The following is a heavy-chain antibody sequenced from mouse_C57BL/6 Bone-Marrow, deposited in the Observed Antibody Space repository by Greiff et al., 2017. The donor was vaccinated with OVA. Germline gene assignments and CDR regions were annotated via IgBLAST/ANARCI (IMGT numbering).Heavy chain of an antibody. Sequence: DVKLQESGPGLVKPSQSLSLTCSVTGYSITSGYYWNWIRQFPGNKLEWMGYISYDGSNNYNPSLKNRISITRDTSKNQFFLKLNSVTTEDTATYYCAREYYYGSTGFYYAMDYWGQGTSVTVSS. CDR1: GYSITSGYY. V-gene: IGHV3-6*01. J-gene: IGHJ4*01. D-gene: IGHD1-1*01. CDR2: ISYDGSN. CDR3: AREYYYGSTGFYYAMDY.